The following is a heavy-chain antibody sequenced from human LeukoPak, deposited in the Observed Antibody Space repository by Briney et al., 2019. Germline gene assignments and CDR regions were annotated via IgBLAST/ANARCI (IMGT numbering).Heavy chain of an antibody. D-gene: IGHD6-19*01. J-gene: IGHJ4*02. V-gene: IGHV3-7*03. Sequence: GGSPRLSCAASGFTFSNYWMDWVRQSPGKGLEWVANIKEDGSDKYYVDSVKGRFTISRDNAKNSLYLQMNSLRAEDTAVYYCARNSGWFRFDYWGQGTLVTVSS. CDR3: ARNSGWFRFDY. CDR1: GFTFSNYW. CDR2: IKEDGSDK.